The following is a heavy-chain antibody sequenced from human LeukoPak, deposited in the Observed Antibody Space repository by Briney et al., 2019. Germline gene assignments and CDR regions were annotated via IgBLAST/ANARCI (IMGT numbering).Heavy chain of an antibody. D-gene: IGHD5-24*01. CDR3: ARRSDGMRLDY. CDR1: GYSFTIYW. CDR2: IYPGDSDT. Sequence: GESLKISCKGSGYSFTIYWIAWVRQMPGKGLEWMGVIYPGDSDTRYSPSFQGQVTISADKSISTAYLQWSSLKASDSAMYYCARRSDGMRLDYWGQGTLVTVSS. V-gene: IGHV5-51*01. J-gene: IGHJ4*02.